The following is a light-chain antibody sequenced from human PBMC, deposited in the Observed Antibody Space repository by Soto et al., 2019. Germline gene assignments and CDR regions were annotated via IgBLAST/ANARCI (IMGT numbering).Light chain of an antibody. J-gene: IGKJ1*01. V-gene: IGKV1-5*03. CDR1: QSISTW. CDR2: KAS. Sequence: DIQMTQSPSTLSASVGDRVTITCRASQSISTWLAWYQQKPGKAPKLLIYKASSLESGVPSRLRGSGSGTEFTLTIRSLRPDDFATYYCQQYDVYWTFGQGTKVDIK. CDR3: QQYDVYWT.